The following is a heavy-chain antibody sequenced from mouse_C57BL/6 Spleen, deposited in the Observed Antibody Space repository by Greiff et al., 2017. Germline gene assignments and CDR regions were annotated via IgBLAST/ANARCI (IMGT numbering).Heavy chain of an antibody. V-gene: IGHV1-64*01. J-gene: IGHJ2*01. CDR3: ARGPYSNDFYY. D-gene: IGHD2-5*01. CDR1: GYTFTSYW. Sequence: QVQLQQPGAELVKPGASVKLSCKASGYTFTSYWMHWVKQRPGQGLEWIGMIHPNSGSTNYNEKFKSKATLTVDTSASTAYMQLSSLTSEDSAVYCCARGPYSNDFYYWGQVTTLTVSS. CDR2: IHPNSGST.